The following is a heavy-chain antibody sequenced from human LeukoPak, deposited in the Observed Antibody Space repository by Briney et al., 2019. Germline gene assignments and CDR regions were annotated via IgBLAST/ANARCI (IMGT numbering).Heavy chain of an antibody. V-gene: IGHV4-61*02. Sequence: SETLSLTCTVSGDSISSGTYYWIRIRQPAGKGLEWIGRIYTSGSTNYDPSLKSRVTISIDTPNNQFSLKLSSVTAADTAVYYCATGVHGIAAAGDYYFDYWGQGTLVTVSS. D-gene: IGHD6-13*01. CDR1: GDSISSGTYY. J-gene: IGHJ4*02. CDR2: IYTSGST. CDR3: ATGVHGIAAAGDYYFDY.